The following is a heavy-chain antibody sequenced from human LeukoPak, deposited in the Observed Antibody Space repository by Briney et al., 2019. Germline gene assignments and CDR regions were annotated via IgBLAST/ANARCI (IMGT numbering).Heavy chain of an antibody. CDR1: GFPFSSYA. Sequence: GGPLRLSCAASGFPFSSYAMNWVRQAPGKGLEWVSVIAGSDGFTQYADSVKGRFTISRDNSKNTVYLQMNRLRVEDTALYYCVRSLDYWGQGTLVTVSS. CDR2: IAGSDGFT. CDR3: VRSLDY. J-gene: IGHJ4*02. V-gene: IGHV3-23*01.